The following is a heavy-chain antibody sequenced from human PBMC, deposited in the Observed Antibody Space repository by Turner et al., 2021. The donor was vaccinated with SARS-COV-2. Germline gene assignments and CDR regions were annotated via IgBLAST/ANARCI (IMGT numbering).Heavy chain of an antibody. J-gene: IGHJ4*02. Sequence: QFHLQESGPGLVKPSETLSPTCPVSVDSFSAFYCTGIRLPPGEGLEWIGDIYYNGCTHNSPSLTGEVTMSVDTPKSHFALKMTSVTAVDTAVYDCARRTYCRNSWIFDSWGQGTLVTVSS. D-gene: IGHD1-26*01. CDR2: IYYNGCT. CDR3: ARRTYCRNSWIFDS. CDR1: VDSFSAFY. V-gene: IGHV4-59*01.